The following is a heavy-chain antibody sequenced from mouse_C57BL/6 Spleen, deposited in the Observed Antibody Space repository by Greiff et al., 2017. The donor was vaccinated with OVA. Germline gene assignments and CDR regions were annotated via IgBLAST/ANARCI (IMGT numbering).Heavy chain of an antibody. CDR1: GYTFTSYW. CDR2: IHPSDSDT. Sequence: QVHVKQPGADLVKPGASVKVSCKASGYTFTSYWMHWVKQRPGQGLEWIGRIHPSDSDTNYNQKFKGKATLTVDKSSSTAYMQLSSLTSEDSAVYYCAIDPSLDWDKAYWGQGTLVTVSA. J-gene: IGHJ3*01. D-gene: IGHD4-1*01. CDR3: AIDPSLDWDKAY. V-gene: IGHV1-74*01.